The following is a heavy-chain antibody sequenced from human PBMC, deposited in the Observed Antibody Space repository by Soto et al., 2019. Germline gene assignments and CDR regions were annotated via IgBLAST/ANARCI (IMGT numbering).Heavy chain of an antibody. J-gene: IGHJ4*02. CDR3: VRSPGNYAYGYSCDL. CDR1: GFTLSSFW. CDR2: IEGDGNST. V-gene: IGHV3-74*03. D-gene: IGHD2-21*01. Sequence: EAQLVESGGGLVQPGGSLRLSCAASGFTLSSFWMHWVRQVPGKEPMWVSRIEGDGNSTVYADSVKGRFTMSRDNAKNTLYLEIKHLRVEDWAVYSCVRSPGNYAYGYSCDLWGQATLVAASS.